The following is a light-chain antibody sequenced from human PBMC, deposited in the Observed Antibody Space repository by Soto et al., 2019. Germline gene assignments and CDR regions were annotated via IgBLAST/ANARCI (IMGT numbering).Light chain of an antibody. J-gene: IGKJ4*01. CDR3: QHYGSPLT. Sequence: EIGLTQSPGTLSFSPGGRATLSCRASQRVRSSYLAWYQQRPGQAPRLLIFGASFRATGIPDRFSGSGSGTDFTLTISRLEPEDFAVYYCQHYGSPLTFGGGTKVEIK. CDR1: QRVRSSY. CDR2: GAS. V-gene: IGKV3-20*01.